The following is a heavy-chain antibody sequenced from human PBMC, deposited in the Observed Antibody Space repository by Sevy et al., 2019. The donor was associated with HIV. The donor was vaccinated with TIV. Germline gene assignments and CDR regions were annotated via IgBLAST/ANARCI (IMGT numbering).Heavy chain of an antibody. Sequence: GGSLRLSCAASGFTFTTYAMNWVRQAPGKGLEWVSTISGSAGSTYYADSVKGRFTISRDNSKNTLYLQMNSLRAEDTAVYYCAKTSDSPRDYFQHWGQGTLVTVSS. CDR1: GFTFTTYA. CDR2: ISGSAGST. D-gene: IGHD3-10*01. V-gene: IGHV3-23*01. J-gene: IGHJ1*01. CDR3: AKTSDSPRDYFQH.